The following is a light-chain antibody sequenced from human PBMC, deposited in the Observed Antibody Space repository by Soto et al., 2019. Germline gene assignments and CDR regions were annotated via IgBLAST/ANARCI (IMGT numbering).Light chain of an antibody. CDR3: HQSYRTPTIT. CDR1: HSITNY. J-gene: IGKJ5*01. Sequence: IQMTQSPSALMSSVGDRVTITXRVSHSITNYLDWYQQKAGKXTKLLXXAEXSLQSGVPSRFSGSGSGKDFTLTISSLQPEEFATYYCHQSYRTPTITFGQGTRLDIK. V-gene: IGKV1-39*01. CDR2: AEX.